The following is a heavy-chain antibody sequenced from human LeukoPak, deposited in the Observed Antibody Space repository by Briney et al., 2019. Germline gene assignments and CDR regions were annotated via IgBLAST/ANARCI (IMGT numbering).Heavy chain of an antibody. V-gene: IGHV4-4*02. J-gene: IGHJ4*02. CDR1: GGSISSSNW. Sequence: SVTLSLTCAVSGGSISSSNWWGWVRQPPGKGLELIGEIYHSGSTNYNPSLKSRVTISLDTSKNQFSLKLSSVTAADTAVYYCARLRGGYSYDYSGPTLDYWGQGTLVTVSS. D-gene: IGHD5-18*01. CDR2: IYHSGST. CDR3: ARLRGGYSYDYSGPTLDY.